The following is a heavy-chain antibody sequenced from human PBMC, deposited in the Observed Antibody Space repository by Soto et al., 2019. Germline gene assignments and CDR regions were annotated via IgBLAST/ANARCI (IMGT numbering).Heavy chain of an antibody. CDR3: ARDTAGPLDY. V-gene: IGHV3-21*01. D-gene: IGHD4-17*01. CDR1: GFTFSTYT. Sequence: VGSLRLSCAASGFTFSTYTMNWVRQAPGKGLEWVSSIASTSIFIYYADSLKGRFTISRNNARNSLFLQMTSLRPEDTAVYFCARDTAGPLDYWGQGTLVTVSS. J-gene: IGHJ4*02. CDR2: IASTSIFI.